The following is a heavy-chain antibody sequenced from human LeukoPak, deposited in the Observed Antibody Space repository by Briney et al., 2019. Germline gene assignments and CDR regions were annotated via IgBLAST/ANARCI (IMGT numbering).Heavy chain of an antibody. Sequence: PSETLSLTCTVSGGSMSSYYWSWIRQPPGKGLEWIGYIYYSGSTNYNPSLKSRVTISVDTSKNQFSLKLSSVTAADTAVYYCARVYYSGWSHFDFWGQGTLVTVSS. J-gene: IGHJ4*02. CDR3: ARVYYSGWSHFDF. D-gene: IGHD6-19*01. CDR2: IYYSGST. CDR1: GGSMSSYY. V-gene: IGHV4-59*01.